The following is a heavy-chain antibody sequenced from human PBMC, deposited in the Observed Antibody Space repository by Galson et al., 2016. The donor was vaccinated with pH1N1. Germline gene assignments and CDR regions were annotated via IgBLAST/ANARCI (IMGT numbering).Heavy chain of an antibody. CDR3: AKDKRSGWSVVGGFMDH. CDR1: GFTFRSYA. J-gene: IGHJ4*02. CDR2: ISGGGTI. Sequence: SLRLSCAVSGFTFRSYAMNWVRQAPGKGPEWVSVISGGGTIHYADSVRGRFTISRGNSNNTVYLQMNSLRAEDTGVYYCAKDKRSGWSVVGGFMDHWGQGILVTVSS. V-gene: IGHV3-23*01. D-gene: IGHD6-19*01.